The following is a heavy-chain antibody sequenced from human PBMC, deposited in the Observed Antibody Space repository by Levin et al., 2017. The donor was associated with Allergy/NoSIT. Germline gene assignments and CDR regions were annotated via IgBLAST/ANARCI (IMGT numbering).Heavy chain of an antibody. Sequence: PGGSLRLSCAASGFTVSSNYMSWVRQTPGKGLEWVSVIYSGNSTYYAASVKGRFTISRDNSKNTLYLQMNSLRAEDTAVYYCAMDRGVQGIIRGFYYLGQGPLVPVSS. CDR2: IYSGNST. V-gene: IGHV3-53*01. D-gene: IGHD3-10*01. CDR1: GFTVSSNY. CDR3: AMDRGVQGIIRGFYY. J-gene: IGHJ4*02.